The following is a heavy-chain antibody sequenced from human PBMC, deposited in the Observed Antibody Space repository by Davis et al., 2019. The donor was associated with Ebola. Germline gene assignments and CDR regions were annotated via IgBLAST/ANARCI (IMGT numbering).Heavy chain of an antibody. Sequence: PGGFLRLSCAASGFTFSSYSMNWVRQAPGKGLEWVANIKQDGSEKYYVDSVKGRFTISRDNAKNSLYLQMNSLRAEDTAVYYCARSARLGYFDYWGQGTLVTVSS. D-gene: IGHD6-6*01. CDR2: IKQDGSEK. V-gene: IGHV3-7*01. CDR3: ARSARLGYFDY. CDR1: GFTFSSYS. J-gene: IGHJ4*02.